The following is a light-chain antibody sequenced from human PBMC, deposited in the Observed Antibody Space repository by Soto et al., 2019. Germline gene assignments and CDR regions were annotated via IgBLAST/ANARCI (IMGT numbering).Light chain of an antibody. J-gene: IGKJ5*01. Sequence: DIQLTPSPSSLSASVGDRVTVTCRASQDINKFLAWYQQKPGKAPNLLIFAASTMQSAIPSRFSGSGSGTDFTLTIDSLQPEDFATYYCQQLNTYPYTFGQGTRLEIK. CDR1: QDINKF. CDR2: AAS. V-gene: IGKV1-9*01. CDR3: QQLNTYPYT.